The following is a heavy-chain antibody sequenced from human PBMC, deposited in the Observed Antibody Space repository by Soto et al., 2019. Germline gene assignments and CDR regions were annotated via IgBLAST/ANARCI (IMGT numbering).Heavy chain of an antibody. J-gene: IGHJ6*02. V-gene: IGHV1-2*02. D-gene: IGHD3-3*01. CDR1: GHSFSAYY. Sequence: QVQLVQSGAEVKKPGASVKVSCKPSGHSFSAYYMHWVRQAPGQGLEWMGWINPNSSETKYAQKFQGRVPMTRDTSIRTVYMELSSLRSDDTAVYYCAREPTRFLDWIPENYYYGMDVWGQGTTVTVSS. CDR2: INPNSSET. CDR3: AREPTRFLDWIPENYYYGMDV.